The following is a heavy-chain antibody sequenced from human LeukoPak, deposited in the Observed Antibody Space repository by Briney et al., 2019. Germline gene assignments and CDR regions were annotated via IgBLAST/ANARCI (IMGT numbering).Heavy chain of an antibody. CDR1: GFTFSNYG. D-gene: IGHD6-13*01. CDR3: AQQRTLWQQLLDY. J-gene: IGHJ4*02. Sequence: GGSLRLSCAASGFTFSNYGMHWVRQAPGKGLEWVAFIRYDGSNKYYADSVKGRFTISRDNSKNTLYLQMSSLRAEDTAVYYCAQQRTLWQQLLDYWGQGTLVTVSS. V-gene: IGHV3-30*02. CDR2: IRYDGSNK.